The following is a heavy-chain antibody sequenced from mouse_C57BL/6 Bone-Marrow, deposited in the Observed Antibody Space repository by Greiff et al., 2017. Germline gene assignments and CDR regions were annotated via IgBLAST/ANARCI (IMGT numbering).Heavy chain of an antibody. CDR3: ARELRLRVRNAMDD. J-gene: IGHJ4*01. CDR2: IYPRSGNT. V-gene: IGHV1-81*01. CDR1: GYTFTSYG. Sequence: VQLQQSGAELARPGASVKLSCKASGYTFTSYGISWVKQRTGQGLEWIGEIYPRSGNTYYNEKFKGKATLTAAKSSSTAYMELRRQRSEYSAVYFGARELRLRVRNAMDDWGQGTSVTVSS. D-gene: IGHD3-2*02.